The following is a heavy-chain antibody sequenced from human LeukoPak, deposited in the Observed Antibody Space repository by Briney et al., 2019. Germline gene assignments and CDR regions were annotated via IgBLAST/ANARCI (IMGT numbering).Heavy chain of an antibody. CDR3: ARDDILTGNYPPFDF. CDR1: GGSVSSGSYY. Sequence: SETLSLTCTVSGGSVSSGSYYWSWIRQPPGKGLEWIGYIYYSGSTNYNPSLKSRVTISVDTSKNQFSLKLSSVTAADTAVYYCARDDILTGNYPPFDFWGQGTLVTVSS. J-gene: IGHJ4*02. D-gene: IGHD3-9*01. V-gene: IGHV4-61*01. CDR2: IYYSGST.